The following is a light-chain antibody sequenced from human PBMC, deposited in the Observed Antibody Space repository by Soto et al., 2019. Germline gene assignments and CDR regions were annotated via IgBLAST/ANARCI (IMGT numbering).Light chain of an antibody. J-gene: IGLJ1*01. CDR1: SSDVGGYNY. CDR2: DVS. Sequence: ALTQPRSVSGSPGQAVTISCTGTSSDVGGYNYVSWYQQHPGKAPKLMIYDVSKRPSGVPDRFSGSKSGNTASPTISGLQAEDEADYYCCSYAGSYTYVFGTGTKVTVL. CDR3: CSYAGSYTYV. V-gene: IGLV2-11*01.